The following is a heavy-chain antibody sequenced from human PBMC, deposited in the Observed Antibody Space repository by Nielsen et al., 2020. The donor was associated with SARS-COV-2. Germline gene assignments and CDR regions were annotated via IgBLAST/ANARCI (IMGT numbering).Heavy chain of an antibody. CDR2: ISAYNGNT. Sequence: WVRQAPGQGLEWMGWISAYNGNTNYAQKLQGRVTMTTDTSTSTAYMGLRSLRSDDTAVYYCARGGYCSGGSCYPTQYYYYGMDVWGQGTTVTVSS. V-gene: IGHV1-18*01. D-gene: IGHD2-15*01. CDR3: ARGGYCSGGSCYPTQYYYYGMDV. J-gene: IGHJ6*02.